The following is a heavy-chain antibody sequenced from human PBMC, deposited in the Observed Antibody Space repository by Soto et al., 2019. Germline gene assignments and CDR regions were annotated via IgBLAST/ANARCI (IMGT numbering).Heavy chain of an antibody. J-gene: IGHJ4*02. V-gene: IGHV4-59*01. CDR2: IYYSGST. CDR1: GGSISSYY. Sequence: SETLSLTCTVSGGSISSYYCSWIRQPPGKGLEWIGYIYYSGSTNYNPSLKSRVTISVDTSKNQFSLKLSSVTAADTAVYYCARYSDYYDSSGNFDYWGQGTLVTVSS. D-gene: IGHD3-22*01. CDR3: ARYSDYYDSSGNFDY.